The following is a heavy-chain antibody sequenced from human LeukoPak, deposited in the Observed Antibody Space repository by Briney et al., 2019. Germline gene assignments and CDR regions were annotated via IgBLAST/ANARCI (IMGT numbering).Heavy chain of an antibody. Sequence: GGSLRLSCAASGFTFSSYWMHWVRHAPGKGLVWVSRINSDGSSTSYADSVKGRFTISRDNAKNTLYLQMNSLRAEDTAVYYCAQSTVIAVAGGFGYWGQGTLVTVSS. CDR3: AQSTVIAVAGGFGY. D-gene: IGHD6-19*01. CDR1: GFTFSSYW. J-gene: IGHJ4*02. V-gene: IGHV3-74*01. CDR2: INSDGSST.